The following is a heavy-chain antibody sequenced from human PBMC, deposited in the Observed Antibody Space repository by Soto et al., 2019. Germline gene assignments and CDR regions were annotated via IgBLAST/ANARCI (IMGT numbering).Heavy chain of an antibody. CDR2: ISASNGNT. D-gene: IGHD1-7*01. CDR1: GYTFTSYG. Sequence: QVQLVQSGAEVKKPGASVKVSCKASGYTFTSYGISWVRQGTGQGLEWKGWISASNGNTNNAQKLQGRVTMTTDPSTSTAYMALRSLGSDPTAVYYCARGTWELGYYWGQGTLVTVSS. V-gene: IGHV1-18*01. CDR3: ARGTWELGYY. J-gene: IGHJ4*02.